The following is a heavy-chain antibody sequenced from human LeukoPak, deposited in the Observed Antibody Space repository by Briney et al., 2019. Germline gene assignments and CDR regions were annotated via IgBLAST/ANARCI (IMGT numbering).Heavy chain of an antibody. J-gene: IGHJ4*02. CDR2: IKQDGSEK. CDR3: ARDTDY. Sequence: GGSLRLSCAASGFTFSSYAMSWVRQAPGKGLEWVANIKQDGSEKYYVDSVKGRFTISRDNDKNSLYLQMNSLRAEDTAVYYCARDTDYWGQGTLVTVSS. CDR1: GFTFSSYA. V-gene: IGHV3-7*01.